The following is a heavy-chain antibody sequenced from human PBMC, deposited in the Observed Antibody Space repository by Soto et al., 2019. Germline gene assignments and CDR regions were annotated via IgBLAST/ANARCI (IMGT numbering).Heavy chain of an antibody. J-gene: IGHJ3*02. D-gene: IGHD5-18*01. CDR1: GYTFTGYY. V-gene: IGHV1-2*02. CDR2: INPNSGGT. Sequence: ASVKVSCKASGYTFTGYYMHWVRQAPGQGLEWMGWINPNSGGTNYAQKFQGRVTMTRDTSISTAYMELSRLRSDVTAVYYCARGGYSYGYSDGAFDIWGQGTMVTVSS. CDR3: ARGGYSYGYSDGAFDI.